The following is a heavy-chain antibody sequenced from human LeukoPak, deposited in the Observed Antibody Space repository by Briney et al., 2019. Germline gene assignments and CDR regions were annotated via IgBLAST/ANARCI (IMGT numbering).Heavy chain of an antibody. D-gene: IGHD3-22*01. CDR2: ISYDGSNK. CDR3: ARDGSGYYYQDAFDI. CDR1: GFTFSHYG. J-gene: IGHJ3*02. Sequence: RAGGSLRLSCAASGFTFSHYGFHWVRQAPGKGLEWVAVISYDGSNKYYADSVKGRFTISRDNSKNTLYLQMNSLRAEDTAVYYCARDGSGYYYQDAFDIWGQGTMVTVSS. V-gene: IGHV3-30*19.